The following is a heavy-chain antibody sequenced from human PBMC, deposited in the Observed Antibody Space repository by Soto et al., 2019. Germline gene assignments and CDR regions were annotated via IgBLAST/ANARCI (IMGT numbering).Heavy chain of an antibody. CDR1: ECTVISHY. CDR2: IYSGGST. J-gene: IGHJ4*02. CDR3: ARVYYYDSSGYAFGY. V-gene: IGHV3-66*01. Sequence: VGSLRLSCAASECTVISHYMSCIRQTPGKGLEWVSVIYSGGSTYYADSVKGRFTISRDNSKNTLYLQMNSLRAEDTAVYYCARVYYYDSSGYAFGYWGQGILVTVSS. D-gene: IGHD3-22*01.